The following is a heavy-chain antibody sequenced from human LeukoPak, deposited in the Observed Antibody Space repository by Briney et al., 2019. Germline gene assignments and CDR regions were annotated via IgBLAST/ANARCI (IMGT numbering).Heavy chain of an antibody. J-gene: IGHJ4*02. V-gene: IGHV4-59*01. Sequence: SETLSLTCTVSGGSISSYYWSWIRQPPGKGLEWIGYIYYSGSTNYNPSLKSRVTISVDTSKNQFSLKLSSVSAADTAVYYCARVSSGSGSYYAYWGQGTLVTVSS. CDR1: GGSISSYY. D-gene: IGHD3-10*01. CDR3: ARVSSGSGSYYAY. CDR2: IYYSGST.